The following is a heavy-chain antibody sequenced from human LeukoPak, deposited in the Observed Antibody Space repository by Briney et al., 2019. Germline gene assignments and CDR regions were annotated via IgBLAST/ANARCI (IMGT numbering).Heavy chain of an antibody. J-gene: IGHJ6*04. CDR3: ARQGTLYGDYYYYGMDV. D-gene: IGHD4-17*01. Sequence: GASVKVSCKASGYTFTSYAINWVRQAPGQGLEWMGWINTNTGNPTYAQGFTGRFVFSLDTSVSTAYLQICSLKAEDTAVYYCARQGTLYGDYYYYGMDVWGKGTTVTVSS. CDR1: GYTFTSYA. V-gene: IGHV7-4-1*01. CDR2: INTNTGNP.